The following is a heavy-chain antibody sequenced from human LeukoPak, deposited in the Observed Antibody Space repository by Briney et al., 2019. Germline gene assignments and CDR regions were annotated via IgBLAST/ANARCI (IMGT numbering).Heavy chain of an antibody. CDR1: GGTFSSYA. V-gene: IGHV1-69*05. CDR3: ASLKTSSPKFNWFDP. D-gene: IGHD6-13*01. J-gene: IGHJ5*02. CDR2: IIPIFGTA. Sequence: GAPVKVSCKASGGTFSSYAISWVRQAPGQGLEWMGGIIPIFGTANYAQKFQGRVTITTDESTSTAYMELSSLRSEDTAVYYCASLKTSSPKFNWFDPWGQGTLVTVSS.